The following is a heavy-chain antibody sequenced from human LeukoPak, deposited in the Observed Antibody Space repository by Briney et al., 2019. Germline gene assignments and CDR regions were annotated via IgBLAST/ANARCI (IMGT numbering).Heavy chain of an antibody. D-gene: IGHD1-20*01. CDR1: GGSISSYY. V-gene: IGHV4-4*07. Sequence: SETLSLTCTVSGGSISSYYWSWIRQPAGKGLECIGRIYTSGSTNYNPSPKSRVTMSVDTSKNQFSLKLSSVTAADTAVYYCARSITGRFTEGYYFDYWGQGTLATVSS. J-gene: IGHJ4*02. CDR2: IYTSGST. CDR3: ARSITGRFTEGYYFDY.